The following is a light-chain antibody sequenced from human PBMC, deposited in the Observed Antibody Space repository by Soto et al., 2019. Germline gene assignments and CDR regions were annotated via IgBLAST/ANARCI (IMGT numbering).Light chain of an antibody. CDR2: GAS. J-gene: IGKJ1*01. CDR3: QQYGSSPWT. CDR1: QSVNNNY. V-gene: IGKV3-20*01. Sequence: EIVLTQSPGTLSLSPGERATLSCRASQSVNNNYLAWYQQKPGQAPRLLIYGASSRATGIPDRFSGSGSGADFTLTISRLEPKDCAVYYCQQYGSSPWTFGQGTKVEIK.